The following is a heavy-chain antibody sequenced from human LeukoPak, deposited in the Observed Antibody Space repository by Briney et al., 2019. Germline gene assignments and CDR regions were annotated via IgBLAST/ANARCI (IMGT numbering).Heavy chain of an antibody. Sequence: ASVKVSXKASGYTFTSYYMHWVRQAPGQGLEWMGIINPSGGSTSYAQKFQGRVTMTRDTSTSTVYMELSSLRSEDTAVYYCAREDIVVVPAADDYWYFDLWGRGTLVTVSS. CDR3: AREDIVVVPAADDYWYFDL. D-gene: IGHD2-2*01. CDR2: INPSGGST. V-gene: IGHV1-46*03. J-gene: IGHJ2*01. CDR1: GYTFTSYY.